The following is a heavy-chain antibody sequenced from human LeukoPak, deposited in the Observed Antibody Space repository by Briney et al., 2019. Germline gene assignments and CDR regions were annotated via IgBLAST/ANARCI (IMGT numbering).Heavy chain of an antibody. CDR3: AKTGYCSSTSCRPYYYYYMDV. Sequence: GGSLRLSCAASGFTFSSYGMHWVRQAPGKGLEWVAFIRYDGSNKYYADSVKGRFTISRDNSKNTLYPQMNSLRAEDTAVYYCAKTGYCSSTSCRPYYYYYMDVWGKGTTVTVSS. D-gene: IGHD2-2*01. J-gene: IGHJ6*03. CDR2: IRYDGSNK. V-gene: IGHV3-30*02. CDR1: GFTFSSYG.